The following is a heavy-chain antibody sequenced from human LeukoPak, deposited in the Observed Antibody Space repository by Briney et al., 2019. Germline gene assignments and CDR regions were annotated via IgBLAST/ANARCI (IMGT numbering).Heavy chain of an antibody. CDR3: AREWHCSSTSCNNWFDP. Sequence: ASVKVSYKASGDTFTSYDINWVRQATGQGLEWMGWMNPNSGNTGYAQKFQGRVTMTRNTSISTAYMELSSLRSEDTAVYYCAREWHCSSTSCNNWFDPWGQGTLVTVSS. J-gene: IGHJ5*02. V-gene: IGHV1-8*01. CDR1: GDTFTSYD. CDR2: MNPNSGNT. D-gene: IGHD2-2*01.